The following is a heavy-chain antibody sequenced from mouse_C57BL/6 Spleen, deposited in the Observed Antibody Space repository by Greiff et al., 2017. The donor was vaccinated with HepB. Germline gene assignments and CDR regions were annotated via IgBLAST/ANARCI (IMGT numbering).Heavy chain of an antibody. Sequence: QVQLQQPGAELVMPGASVKLSCKASGYTFTSYWMHWVKQRPGQGLEWIGEIDPSDSYTNYNQKFKGKSKLTVDKSSSTAYMQLSSLTSEDSAVYYCARSALYYAMDYWGQGTSVTVSS. V-gene: IGHV1-69*01. CDR2: IDPSDSYT. CDR1: GYTFTSYW. J-gene: IGHJ4*01. CDR3: ARSALYYAMDY.